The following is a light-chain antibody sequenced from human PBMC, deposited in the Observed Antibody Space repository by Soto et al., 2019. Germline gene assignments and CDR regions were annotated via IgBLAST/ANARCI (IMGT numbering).Light chain of an antibody. CDR3: GTWDSSLSAVV. CDR1: SSNIGNNF. J-gene: IGLJ2*01. Sequence: QSVLTQPPSVSAAPRQTVTISCSGSSSNIGNNFVSWYQHLPGTPPKLLIFENDKLPSGIPDRFSASKSGTSATLGITGLQTGDEADYYCGTWDSSLSAVVFGGGTKVTVL. V-gene: IGLV1-51*02. CDR2: END.